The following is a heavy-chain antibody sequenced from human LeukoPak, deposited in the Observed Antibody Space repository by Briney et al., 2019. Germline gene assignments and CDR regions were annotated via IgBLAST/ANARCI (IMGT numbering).Heavy chain of an antibody. CDR2: IYYSGST. J-gene: IGHJ4*02. Sequence: SETLSLTCTVSGGSISSYYWSWIRQPPGKGLEWIGYIYYSGSTNYNPSLKSRVTISVDTSKNQFSLKLSSVTAADTAVYYCASAPPGSGSYIDWGQGTLVTVSS. V-gene: IGHV4-59*08. CDR3: ASAPPGSGSYID. CDR1: GGSISSYY. D-gene: IGHD3-10*01.